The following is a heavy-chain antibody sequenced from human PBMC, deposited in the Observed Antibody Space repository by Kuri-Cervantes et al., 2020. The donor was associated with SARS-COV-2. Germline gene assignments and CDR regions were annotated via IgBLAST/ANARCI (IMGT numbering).Heavy chain of an antibody. CDR3: AKDLGDYGMDV. D-gene: IGHD3-16*01. CDR2: ISSRGSTI. V-gene: IGHV3-11*01. J-gene: IGHJ6*02. CDR1: GFTFSDYY. Sequence: GESLKISCAASGFTFSDYYMSWIRQAPGKGLEWVSYISSRGSTIYYADSVKGRFTISRDNSKNTPYLQMNSLRAEDRAVYYCAKDLGDYGMDVWGQGTTVTVSS.